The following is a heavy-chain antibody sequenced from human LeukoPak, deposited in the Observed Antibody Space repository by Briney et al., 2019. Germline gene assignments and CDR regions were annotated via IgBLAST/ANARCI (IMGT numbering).Heavy chain of an antibody. CDR2: IYYSGTT. V-gene: IGHV4-59*01. CDR1: GGSISGYY. CDR3: AREGSSGWYNY. D-gene: IGHD6-19*01. J-gene: IGHJ4*02. Sequence: SGTLSLTCTVSGGSISGYYWSWIRQPPGKGLEWIGYIYYSGTTNYNPSLKSRVTISVDTSKNQFSLKLSSVTAADTAVYYCAREGSSGWYNYWGQGTLVTVSS.